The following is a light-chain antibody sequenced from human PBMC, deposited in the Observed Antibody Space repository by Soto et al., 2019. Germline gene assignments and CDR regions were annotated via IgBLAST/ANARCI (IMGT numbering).Light chain of an antibody. CDR2: EVS. J-gene: IGLJ1*01. CDR1: SSDIDNGFNS. CDR3: SSYTISASPYV. V-gene: IGLV2-14*01. Sequence: QSALTQPASVSGSPGQSITISCTGTSSDIDNGFNSVSWYQHHPGKAPKLMIYEVSNRPSVVSNRFSGSKSGNTASLDLSGLQAEDEGDYDCSSYTISASPYVFGTGTKVTVL.